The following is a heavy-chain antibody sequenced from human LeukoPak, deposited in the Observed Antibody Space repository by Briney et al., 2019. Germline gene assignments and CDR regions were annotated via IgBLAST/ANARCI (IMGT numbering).Heavy chain of an antibody. CDR1: GFTFRSYA. CDR2: ISGSGGST. V-gene: IGHV3-23*01. J-gene: IGHJ4*02. Sequence: GGSLRLSCAASGFTFRSYAMSWVRQAPGKGLGWVSAISGSGGSTYYADSVKGRFTIFRDNSKNTLYLQMNSLRAEDTAVYYCAKDRIPSGYCSSTSCYGAFDYWGQGTLVTVSS. CDR3: AKDRIPSGYCSSTSCYGAFDY. D-gene: IGHD2-2*03.